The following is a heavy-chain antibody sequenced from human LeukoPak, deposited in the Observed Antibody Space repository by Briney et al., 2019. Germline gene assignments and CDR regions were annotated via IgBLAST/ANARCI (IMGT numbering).Heavy chain of an antibody. CDR1: GGTFSSYA. CDR3: ASEGARWVGFDY. V-gene: IGHV1-69*05. J-gene: IGHJ4*02. D-gene: IGHD3-10*01. CDR2: IIPIFGTA. Sequence: ASVKVSCKASGGTFSSYAISWARQAPGQGLEWMGRIIPIFGTANYAQKFQGRVTITTDESTSTAYMELSSLRSEDTAVYYCASEGARWVGFDYWGQGTLVTVSS.